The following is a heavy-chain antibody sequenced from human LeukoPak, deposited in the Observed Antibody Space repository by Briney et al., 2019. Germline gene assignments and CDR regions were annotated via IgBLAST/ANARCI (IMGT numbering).Heavy chain of an antibody. CDR1: GYSISSGYY. Sequence: SETLSLTCTVSGYSISSGYYWGWIRQPPGKGLEWIGNNYPSGTTYYNPSLKTRVTISVDTSKNQFSLKLSSVTAADTAVYFCARAYSSSWYFNRFDPWGQGTLVTVSS. D-gene: IGHD6-13*01. CDR3: ARAYSSSWYFNRFDP. V-gene: IGHV4-38-2*02. J-gene: IGHJ5*02. CDR2: NYPSGTT.